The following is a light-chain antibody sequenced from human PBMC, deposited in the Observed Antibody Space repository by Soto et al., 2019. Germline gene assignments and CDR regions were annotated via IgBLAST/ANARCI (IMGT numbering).Light chain of an antibody. CDR3: HQRSNWPPS. CDR1: QSVSSL. V-gene: IGKV3-11*01. J-gene: IGKJ3*01. Sequence: EIVLTQSPATLSLSPGERATLSCRASQSVSSLLAWYQQKPGQAPRLLIYDASNRATGIPARFSGSGSGTDFNLTISSLEPEDFAIYYCHQRSNWPPSFGPGTTVDIK. CDR2: DAS.